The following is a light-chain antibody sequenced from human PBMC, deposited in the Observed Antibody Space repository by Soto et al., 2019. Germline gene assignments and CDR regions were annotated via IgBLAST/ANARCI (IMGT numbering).Light chain of an antibody. J-gene: IGKJ1*01. CDR2: GAS. CDR3: HQRQSWPRT. CDR1: QSVDGTY. Sequence: DIVLTQSPGTLSLSPGESATLSCRASQSVDGTYITWYQQKPGQAPRLLIYGASNRATGIPDRFSGSGSGTDFTLTISRLEPEDFALYYCHQRQSWPRTFGQGTKVDIK. V-gene: IGKV3-20*01.